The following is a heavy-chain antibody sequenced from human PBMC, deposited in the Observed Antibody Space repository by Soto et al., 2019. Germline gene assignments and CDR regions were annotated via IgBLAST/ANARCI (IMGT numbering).Heavy chain of an antibody. CDR3: ARTAVYYGSGLNYYGMDV. D-gene: IGHD3-10*01. V-gene: IGHV1-69*02. CDR1: GDTFSTYT. J-gene: IGHJ6*02. Sequence: GASVKVSCKASGDTFSTYTITWVRQAPGQGLEWMGRIIPILGIANYAQKFQGRVTITADKSTSTAYMELSSLRSEDTAVYYCARTAVYYGSGLNYYGMDVWGQGTTVTVSS. CDR2: IIPILGIA.